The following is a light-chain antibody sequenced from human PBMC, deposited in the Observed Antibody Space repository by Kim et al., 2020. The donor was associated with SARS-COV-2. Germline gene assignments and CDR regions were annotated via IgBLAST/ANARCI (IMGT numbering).Light chain of an antibody. V-gene: IGLV3-1*01. CDR1: ELGDKY. Sequence: SYELTQPPSVSVSPGQTATITCSGHELGDKYVSWCQQKPGQSPVLVLYQDTRRPSGIPERFSGSNSGNTATLTISGTQAVDEGDYYCQAGDSNTGVVFGG. CDR3: QAGDSNTGVV. CDR2: QDT. J-gene: IGLJ2*01.